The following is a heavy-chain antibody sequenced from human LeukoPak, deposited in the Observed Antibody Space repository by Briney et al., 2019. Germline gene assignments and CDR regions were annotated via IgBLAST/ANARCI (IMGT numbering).Heavy chain of an antibody. V-gene: IGHV4-39*07. CDR2: ISYSGNT. J-gene: IGHJ1*01. Sequence: PSETLSLTCAVSGGSVSSSKYLWGWIRQPPGKELEWLGSISYSGNTDYNPSLKSRVTLSVGKSKNQFSLRLTSVTAADSAVYYCAGLGVMVLVYQSESWGQGTPVTVSS. D-gene: IGHD2-8*01. CDR1: GGSVSSSKYL. CDR3: AGLGVMVLVYQSES.